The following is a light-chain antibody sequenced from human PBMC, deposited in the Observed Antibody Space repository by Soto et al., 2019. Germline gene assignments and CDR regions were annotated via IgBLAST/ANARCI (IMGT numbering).Light chain of an antibody. CDR1: SSDVGAYNY. J-gene: IGLJ1*01. V-gene: IGLV2-14*01. Sequence: QSVLARPASVSGSAGQSITFSCTGTSSDVGAYNYVSWYQQHPGKAPKLMICEVSNRPSGVSNRFSGSKSGNTASLTISGLKTEDEADYYCSSYASSTTPYVFGTGTKVTVL. CDR2: EVS. CDR3: SSYASSTTPYV.